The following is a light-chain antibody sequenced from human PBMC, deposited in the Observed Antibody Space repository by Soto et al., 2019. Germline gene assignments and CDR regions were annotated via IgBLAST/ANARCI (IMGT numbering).Light chain of an antibody. CDR3: PTWGTGIVI. V-gene: IGLV4-69*01. CDR1: SGHSHYA. CDR2: LNRDGSH. Sequence: QLVLTQSPSASASLGASVKLTCTLSSGHSHYAIAWHQQQPEKGPRYLMKLNRDGSHSKGDGIPNRFSGSSSGAERYLTISSLQSEDEADYYCPTWGTGIVIFGGGTKVTVL. J-gene: IGLJ2*01.